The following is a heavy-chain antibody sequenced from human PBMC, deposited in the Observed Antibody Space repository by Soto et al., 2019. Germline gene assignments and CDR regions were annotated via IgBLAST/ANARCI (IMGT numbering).Heavy chain of an antibody. Sequence: GSLRLSCAASGFTLSSYWMHWVRRAPGRGLVWVSYISSDGSTTCYADSVKGRFTISRDHAKNTLYLQMNSLRAEDTAVYYCARDIRVYGDYGPFDYWGQGTLVTVSS. V-gene: IGHV3-74*01. CDR1: GFTLSSYW. CDR2: ISSDGSTT. CDR3: ARDIRVYGDYGPFDY. D-gene: IGHD4-17*01. J-gene: IGHJ4*02.